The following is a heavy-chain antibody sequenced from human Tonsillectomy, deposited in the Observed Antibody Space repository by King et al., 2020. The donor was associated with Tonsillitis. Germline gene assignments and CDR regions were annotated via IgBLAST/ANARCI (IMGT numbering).Heavy chain of an antibody. CDR1: GYTFTSYY. CDR3: ARDMTIFGVVIYREEGSTFDY. CDR2: INPSGGTI. J-gene: IGHJ4*02. V-gene: IGHV1-46*03. D-gene: IGHD3-3*01. Sequence: VQLVESGAELKKSGASVKVSCKASGYTFTSYYMHWVRQVPGQGLEWMGIINPSGGTINYAQKFQGRVAMTRDTSTSTVDMELSSLRSEDTAMYYCARDMTIFGVVIYREEGSTFDYWGQGTLVTVSS.